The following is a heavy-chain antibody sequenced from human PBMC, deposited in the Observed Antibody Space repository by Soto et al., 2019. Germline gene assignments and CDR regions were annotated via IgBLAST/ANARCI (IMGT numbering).Heavy chain of an antibody. CDR3: ARDFAGGLNEAVDF. D-gene: IGHD5-12*01. V-gene: IGHV1-3*01. CDR1: GYTFTSYA. J-gene: IGHJ3*01. CDR2: INAGNGHT. Sequence: QVQLVQSGAELKKPGATVKVSCKASGYTFTSYALHWVRQAPGQRLEWMGWINAGNGHTKYSGEFRDRLTITMETSASTAYMELRSLKSADSAVFYCARDFAGGLNEAVDFWGQGTMVTVSS.